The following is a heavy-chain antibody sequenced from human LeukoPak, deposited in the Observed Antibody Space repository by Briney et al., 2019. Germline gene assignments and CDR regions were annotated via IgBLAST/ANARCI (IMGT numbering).Heavy chain of an antibody. V-gene: IGHV4-39*01. CDR2: IFFSGTT. Sequence: PSETLSLTCTVSGDSIISSSFLWGWVRETPWKGREWLGSIFFSGTTYYSPSLKSRVTISVDTAKSQLFLSLRSVTAADAAVYYCARSGSYPPWALNWFDPWGPGTLVTVSS. J-gene: IGHJ5*02. CDR3: ARSGSYPPWALNWFDP. CDR1: GDSIISSSFL. D-gene: IGHD3-10*01.